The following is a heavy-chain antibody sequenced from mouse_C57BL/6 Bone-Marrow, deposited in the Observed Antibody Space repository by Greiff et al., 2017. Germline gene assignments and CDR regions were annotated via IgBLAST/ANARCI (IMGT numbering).Heavy chain of an antibody. Sequence: QVQLKESGAELVRPGTSVKVSCKASGYAFTNYLLEWVKQRPGQGLEWIGVINPGSGGTNYNEKFKGKAKLTADKSSSTAYMQLSSLTSEDSAVYFCASQITTVVPFDYWGQGTTLTVSS. CDR2: INPGSGGT. CDR1: GYAFTNYL. CDR3: ASQITTVVPFDY. V-gene: IGHV1-54*01. D-gene: IGHD1-1*01. J-gene: IGHJ2*01.